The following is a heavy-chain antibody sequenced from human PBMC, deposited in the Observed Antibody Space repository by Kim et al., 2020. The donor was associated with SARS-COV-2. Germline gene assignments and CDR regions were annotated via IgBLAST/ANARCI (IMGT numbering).Heavy chain of an antibody. CDR1: GFTFSSYG. J-gene: IGHJ4*02. CDR3: ARGGGATKAGVDY. Sequence: GGSLRLSCAASGFTFSSYGMHWVRQAPGKGLEWVAVIWYDGSNKYYADSVKGRFTISRDNSKNTLYLQMNSLRAEDTAVYYCARGGGATKAGVDYWGQGTLVTVSS. CDR2: IWYDGSNK. D-gene: IGHD1-26*01. V-gene: IGHV3-33*01.